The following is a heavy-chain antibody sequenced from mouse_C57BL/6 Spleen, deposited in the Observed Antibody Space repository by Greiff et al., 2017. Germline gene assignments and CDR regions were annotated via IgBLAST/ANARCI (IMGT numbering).Heavy chain of an antibody. CDR2: IYPGDGDT. J-gene: IGHJ4*01. V-gene: IGHV1-82*01. D-gene: IGHD1-1*01. CDR3: AHGSYAMDY. Sequence: QVQLQQSGPELVKPGASVKISCKASGYAFSSSWMNWVKQRPGKGLEWIGRIYPGDGDTNYNGKFKGKATLTADKSSSTAYMQLSNLTSEDSAVYFCAHGSYAMDYWGQGTSVTVSS. CDR1: GYAFSSSW.